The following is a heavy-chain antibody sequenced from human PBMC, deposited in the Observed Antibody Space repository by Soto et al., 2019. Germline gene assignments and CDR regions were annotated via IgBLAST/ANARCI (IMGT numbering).Heavy chain of an antibody. CDR2: IYYSGST. CDR3: ARDPVGNLVPFDY. D-gene: IGHD2-8*02. J-gene: IGHJ4*02. Sequence: SETLSLTCTVSGDSISSTNFYWSWIRQHPGKGLEWIGNIYYSGSTYYNPSLKSRVIISVDTSKNQFSLKLTSVTAADTAVYYCARDPVGNLVPFDYWGQGTLVTVSS. V-gene: IGHV4-31*03. CDR1: GDSISSTNFY.